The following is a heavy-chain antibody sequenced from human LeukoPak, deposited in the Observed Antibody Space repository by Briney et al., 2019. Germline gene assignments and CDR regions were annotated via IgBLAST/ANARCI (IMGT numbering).Heavy chain of an antibody. Sequence: GGSLRLSCAASGFTFRTYDMTWVRQAPGKGLEWVSAIGGSGSNTYYADSVKGRFTISRDNSKNTLYLQMSSLRAEDTAVYYCARGFGSPDFWGQGTLVTVSS. CDR2: IGGSGSNT. CDR3: ARGFGSPDF. V-gene: IGHV3-23*01. J-gene: IGHJ4*02. CDR1: GFTFRTYD. D-gene: IGHD3-10*01.